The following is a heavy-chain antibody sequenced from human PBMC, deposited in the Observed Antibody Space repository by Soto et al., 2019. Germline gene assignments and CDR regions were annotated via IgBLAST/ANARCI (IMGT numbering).Heavy chain of an antibody. Sequence: GGSLRLSCAASGFTFSSYAMSWVRQAPGKGLEWVSAISGSGGSTYYADSVKGRFTISRDNSKNTLYLQMNSLRAEDTAVYYCAKDTMITFGGALYYSYGMDVWGQGTTVTVSS. J-gene: IGHJ6*02. D-gene: IGHD3-16*01. V-gene: IGHV3-23*01. CDR2: ISGSGGST. CDR1: GFTFSSYA. CDR3: AKDTMITFGGALYYSYGMDV.